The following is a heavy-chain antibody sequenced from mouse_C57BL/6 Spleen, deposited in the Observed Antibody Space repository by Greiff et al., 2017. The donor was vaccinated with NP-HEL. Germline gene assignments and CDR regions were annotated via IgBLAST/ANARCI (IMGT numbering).Heavy chain of an antibody. V-gene: IGHV1-53*01. D-gene: IGHD1-1*01. CDR2: INPSNGGT. CDR3: ARTTVGLYAMDY. J-gene: IGHJ4*01. Sequence: VQLQEPGTELVKPGASVKLSCKASGYTFTSYWMHWVKQRPGQGLEWIGNINPSNGGTNYNEKFKSKATLTVDKSSSTAYMQLSSLTSEDSAVYYCARTTVGLYAMDYWGQGTSVTVSS. CDR1: GYTFTSYW.